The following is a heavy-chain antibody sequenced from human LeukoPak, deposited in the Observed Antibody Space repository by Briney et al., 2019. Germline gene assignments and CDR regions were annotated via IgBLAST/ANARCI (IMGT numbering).Heavy chain of an antibody. Sequence: ASVTVSCQASGYTFTDYYMHWVRQAPGQRLEWMGWINPNSGGTYYAQKFQGRVTMTWDRSTTSTYMELSSLRSDDTAMYFCARDRRRITMVVDIWGQGTMVTVSS. CDR2: INPNSGGT. J-gene: IGHJ3*02. D-gene: IGHD3-22*01. CDR1: GYTFTDYY. V-gene: IGHV1-2*02. CDR3: ARDRRRITMVVDI.